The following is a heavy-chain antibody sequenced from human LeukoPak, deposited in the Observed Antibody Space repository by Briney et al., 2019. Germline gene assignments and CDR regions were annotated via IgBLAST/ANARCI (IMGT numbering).Heavy chain of an antibody. CDR1: GGSFSGYY. J-gene: IGHJ4*02. D-gene: IGHD6-19*01. CDR3: ARVSSGWFYFDY. CDR2: INHSGST. Sequence: SETLSLTCAVYGGSFSGYYWSWIRQPPGKGLEWIGEINHSGSTNYNPSLKSRVTISVDKSKNQFSLKLSSVTAADTAVYYCARVSSGWFYFDYWGQGTLVTVSS. V-gene: IGHV4-34*01.